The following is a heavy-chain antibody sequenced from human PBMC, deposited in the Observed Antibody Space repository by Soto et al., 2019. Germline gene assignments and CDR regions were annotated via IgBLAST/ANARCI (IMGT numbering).Heavy chain of an antibody. Sequence: SETLSLTGDVSGDSISNKYWCTWVRQFPGECLQWIGEIFHSGSTNYYPPLKHRVNISVDKSNNRFSLMLSSVTAADTAVYFCVRGDFWSGSDYWGQGIQVTSPQ. CDR3: VRGDFWSGSDY. CDR2: IFHSGST. V-gene: IGHV4-4*02. J-gene: IGHJ4*02. D-gene: IGHD3-3*01. CDR1: GDSISNKYW.